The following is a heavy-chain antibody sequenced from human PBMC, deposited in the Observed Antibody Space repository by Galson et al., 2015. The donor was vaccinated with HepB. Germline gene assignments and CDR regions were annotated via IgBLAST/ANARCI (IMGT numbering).Heavy chain of an antibody. CDR3: ARGRIVVVPAAMHWFDP. Sequence: SLRLSCAASGFTFSSYSMNWVRQAPGKGLEWVSSISSSSSYIYYADSVKGRFTISRDNAKNSLYLQMNSLRAEDTAVYYCARGRIVVVPAAMHWFDPWGQGTLVTVSS. CDR1: GFTFSSYS. CDR2: ISSSSSYI. V-gene: IGHV3-21*01. J-gene: IGHJ5*02. D-gene: IGHD2-2*01.